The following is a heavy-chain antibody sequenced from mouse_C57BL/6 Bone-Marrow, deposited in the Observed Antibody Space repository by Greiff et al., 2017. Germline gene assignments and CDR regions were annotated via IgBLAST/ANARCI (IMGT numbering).Heavy chain of an antibody. CDR2: IHPSDSDT. V-gene: IGHV1-74*01. CDR3: ARDYGSSYWYFDV. CDR1: GYTFTSYW. D-gene: IGHD1-1*01. Sequence: QVQLQQPGAELVKPGASVKVSCKASGYTFTSYWMHWVKQRPGQGLEWIGRIHPSDSDTNYNQKFKDKATLTVDQSSSTAYMQLSSLTSEDSAVYYCARDYGSSYWYFDVWGTGTTVTVSS. J-gene: IGHJ1*03.